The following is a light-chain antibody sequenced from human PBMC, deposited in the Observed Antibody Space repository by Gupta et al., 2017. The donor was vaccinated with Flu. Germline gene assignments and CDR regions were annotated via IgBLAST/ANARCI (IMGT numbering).Light chain of an antibody. CDR2: QNN. J-gene: IGLJ2*01. CDR1: KLGDKY. CDR3: QAWDSTFVV. V-gene: IGLV3-1*01. Sequence: SYELPQPPSVSVSLGQTACTPCSGDKLGDKYACWYQQKPGQSPVLVIYQNNQRPSGIPERFSGSNSGNTATLTISGTQAMDEADYYCQAWDSTFVVFGGGTKLTVL.